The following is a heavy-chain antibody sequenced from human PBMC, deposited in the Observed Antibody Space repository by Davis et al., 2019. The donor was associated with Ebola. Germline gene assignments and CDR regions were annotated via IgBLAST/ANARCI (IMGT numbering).Heavy chain of an antibody. Sequence: GESLKISCAASGFTSTNYAITWVRQAPGKGLEWVSQISASGGSAYYADSVKGRFTISRDNSKNMMYLHMNSLRDDDTATYYCARMWQQLVSPLENWGQGTPVTVSS. CDR2: ISASGGSA. D-gene: IGHD6-13*01. CDR3: ARMWQQLVSPLEN. J-gene: IGHJ4*02. CDR1: GFTSTNYA. V-gene: IGHV3-23*01.